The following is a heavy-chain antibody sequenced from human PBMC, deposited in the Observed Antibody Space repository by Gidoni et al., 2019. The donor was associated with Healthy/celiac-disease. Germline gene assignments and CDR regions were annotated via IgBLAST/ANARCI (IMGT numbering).Heavy chain of an antibody. Sequence: QVQLQESGPGLVKPSETLSLTCTVPGGSINSYYWSWIRQPPGKGLEWIGYIYYSGSTNYNPSLKSRVTISVDTSKNQFSLKLSSVTAADTAVYYCARGRIYFDYWGQGTLVTVSS. V-gene: IGHV4-59*01. CDR3: ARGRIYFDY. CDR1: GGSINSYY. D-gene: IGHD2-15*01. CDR2: IYYSGST. J-gene: IGHJ4*02.